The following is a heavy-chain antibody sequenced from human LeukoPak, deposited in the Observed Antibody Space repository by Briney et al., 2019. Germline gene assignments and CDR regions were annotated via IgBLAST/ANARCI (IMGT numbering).Heavy chain of an antibody. J-gene: IGHJ3*02. CDR2: IYSGGRT. CDR3: GRENPRDDAFDI. Sequence: AGTLRLTCAASGFTVGSNYMSWVGHAPGKGLVGGSVIYSGGRTYYEDSVNNRLIITRENSKNTLYVLMNSLRVEETAVYYCGRENPRDDAFDIWGQGTMVTVSS. CDR1: GFTVGSNY. V-gene: IGHV3-66*01. D-gene: IGHD1-14*01.